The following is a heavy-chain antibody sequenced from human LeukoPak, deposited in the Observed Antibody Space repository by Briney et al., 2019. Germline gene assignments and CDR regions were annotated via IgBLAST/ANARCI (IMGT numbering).Heavy chain of an antibody. D-gene: IGHD2-2*01. V-gene: IGHV1-2*02. CDR3: ARIIRVVPAAPYAFDI. Sequence: GASVKVSCKASGYTFTGYYMHWVRQAPGQGLEWMGWINPNSGGTNYAQKFQGRVTMTRDTSISTAYMELSRLRSDDTAVYYCARIIRVVPAAPYAFDIWGQGTMVTVSS. CDR1: GYTFTGYY. J-gene: IGHJ3*02. CDR2: INPNSGGT.